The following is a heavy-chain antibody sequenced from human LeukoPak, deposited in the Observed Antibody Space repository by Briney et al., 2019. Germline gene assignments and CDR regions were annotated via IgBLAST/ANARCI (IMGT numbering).Heavy chain of an antibody. V-gene: IGHV5-51*01. CDR1: GYSFNNYW. J-gene: IGHJ5*02. CDR3: ATYHSGTSGDWFDP. Sequence: GESLKIFCKGSGYSFNNYWIGWVRQMPGKGLEWMGIIYPEISETRYSPSFQGQVTISADKSISTAYLQWSSLKTSDTAIYYCATYHSGTSGDWFDPWGQGTLVTVSS. CDR2: IYPEISET. D-gene: IGHD1-26*01.